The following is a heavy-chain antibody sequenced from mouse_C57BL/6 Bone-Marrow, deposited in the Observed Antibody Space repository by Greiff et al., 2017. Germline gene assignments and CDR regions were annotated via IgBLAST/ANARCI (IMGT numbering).Heavy chain of an antibody. J-gene: IGHJ2*01. V-gene: IGHV5-6*01. CDR3: ARQLRLRDYFDY. D-gene: IGHD3-2*02. CDR2: ISSGGSYT. Sequence: EVKLVESGGDLVKPGGSLKLSCAASGFTFSSYGMSWVRQTPGKRLEWVATISSGGSYTYYPDSVKGRFTISSANDKNTLYLQMSSLKSEDTAMYYCARQLRLRDYFDYWGQGTTLTVSS. CDR1: GFTFSSYG.